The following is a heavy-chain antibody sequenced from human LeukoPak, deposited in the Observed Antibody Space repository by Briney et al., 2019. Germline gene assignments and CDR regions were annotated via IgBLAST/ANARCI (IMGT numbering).Heavy chain of an antibody. CDR1: GFTFSSYW. J-gene: IGHJ4*02. CDR2: ISGSGGST. D-gene: IGHD4-17*01. V-gene: IGHV3-23*01. Sequence: GGSLRLSCAASGFTFSSYWMSWVRQAPGKGLEWVSAISGSGGSTYYADSVKGRFTISRDNAKNSLYLQMNSLRAEDTAVYYCANDYGDYPSPYYFDYWGQGTLVTVSS. CDR3: ANDYGDYPSPYYFDY.